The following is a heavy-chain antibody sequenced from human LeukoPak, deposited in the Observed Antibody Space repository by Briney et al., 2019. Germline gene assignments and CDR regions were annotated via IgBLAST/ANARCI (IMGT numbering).Heavy chain of an antibody. V-gene: IGHV3-48*01. CDR3: AKAEGYDILTGLDY. CDR1: GFTFSTYS. CDR2: ISSSSSTI. D-gene: IGHD3-9*01. Sequence: PGGSLRLSCAASGFTFSTYSMNWVRQAPGKGLEWVSYISSSSSTIYYADSVKGRFTISRDNSKNTLYLQMNSLRTEDTAVYYCAKAEGYDILTGLDYWGQGTLVTVPS. J-gene: IGHJ4*02.